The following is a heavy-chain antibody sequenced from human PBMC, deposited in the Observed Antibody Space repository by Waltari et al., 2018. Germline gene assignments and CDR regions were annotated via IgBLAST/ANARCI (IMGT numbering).Heavy chain of an antibody. CDR3: ARDSGMEHGLSSGSWFYYMDV. V-gene: IGHV4-59*01. CDR2: IYHSRST. CDR1: GHHITPAS. Sequence: QVQLLESGPRLVKPSEPLSLTCSVSGHHITPASWGWIRQSPGKGLEWIGYIYHSRSTVYNPSLRSRATISVDTSKNQFSLKVTSVTAADTAVYYCARDSGMEHGLSSGSWFYYMDVWGKGTTVTVSS. J-gene: IGHJ6*03. D-gene: IGHD3-10*01.